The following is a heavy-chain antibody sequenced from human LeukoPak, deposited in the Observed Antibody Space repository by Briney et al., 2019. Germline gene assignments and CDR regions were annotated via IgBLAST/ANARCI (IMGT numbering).Heavy chain of an antibody. Sequence: GGSLRLSCAASGFTFSTSWMSWVRQAPGKGPEWVANIKGDGSEKYYVDSVRGRFTISRDNAKNSLFLQMSSLRAEDTAVYYCARQSGWSFDYWGQGTLVTVSS. CDR1: GFTFSTSW. CDR3: ARQSGWSFDY. J-gene: IGHJ4*02. V-gene: IGHV3-7*02. CDR2: IKGDGSEK. D-gene: IGHD6-19*01.